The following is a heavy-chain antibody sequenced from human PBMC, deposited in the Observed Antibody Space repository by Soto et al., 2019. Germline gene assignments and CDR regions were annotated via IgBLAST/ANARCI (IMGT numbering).Heavy chain of an antibody. V-gene: IGHV5-51*01. CDR2: IYPGDSDT. Sequence: ETLKISCQVSGSAFSSYLIACVRQMPGKGLEWMGIIYPGDSDTRYSPSFQGQVTISVDKSITTAYLQWSSLKASDTAMYYCARGYCTATICDPWFDHWGQGTLVTVSS. J-gene: IGHJ5*02. D-gene: IGHD2-8*02. CDR3: ARGYCTATICDPWFDH. CDR1: GSAFSSYL.